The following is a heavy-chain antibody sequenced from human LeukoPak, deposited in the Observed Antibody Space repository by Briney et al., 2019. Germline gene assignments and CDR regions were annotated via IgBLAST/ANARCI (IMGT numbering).Heavy chain of an antibody. CDR1: GYTFTGYY. D-gene: IGHD1-26*01. CDR2: INPNSGGT. Sequence: ASVKVSCKASGYTFTGYYMHWVRQAPGQGLEWMGRINPNSGGTNYAQKFQGRVTMTRGTSISTAYMELSRLRSDDTAVYYYASAFASEWENYHDYWGQGTLVTVSS. CDR3: ASAFASEWENYHDY. V-gene: IGHV1-2*06. J-gene: IGHJ4*02.